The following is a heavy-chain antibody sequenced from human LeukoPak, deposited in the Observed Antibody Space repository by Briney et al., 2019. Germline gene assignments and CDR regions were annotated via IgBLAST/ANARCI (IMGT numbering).Heavy chain of an antibody. Sequence: SQTLSLTCTVSGVSIANTYYYWNWLRQPAGRGLEWIGRIYTTGSTDYNPSLKSRVTISLDTASNQFSLKLSSVTAADTAVYYCARRQDGHDYWGQGTLVTVSS. CDR1: GVSIANTYYY. J-gene: IGHJ4*02. CDR3: ARRQDGHDY. CDR2: IYTTGST. V-gene: IGHV4-61*02.